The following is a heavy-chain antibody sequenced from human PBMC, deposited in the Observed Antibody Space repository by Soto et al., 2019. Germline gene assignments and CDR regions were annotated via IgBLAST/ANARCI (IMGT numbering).Heavy chain of an antibody. CDR2: INHSGST. Sequence: SETLSLTCAVYGGSFSGYYWSWIRQPPGKGLEWIGEINHSGSTNYNPSLKSRVTISVDTSKNQFSLKLSSVTAADTAVYYCARNDYGDTPMGYWGQGTLVTVSS. J-gene: IGHJ4*02. V-gene: IGHV4-34*01. CDR3: ARNDYGDTPMGY. D-gene: IGHD4-17*01. CDR1: GGSFSGYY.